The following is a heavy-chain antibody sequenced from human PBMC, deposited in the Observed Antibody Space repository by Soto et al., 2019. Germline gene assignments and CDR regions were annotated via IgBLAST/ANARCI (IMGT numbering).Heavy chain of an antibody. J-gene: IGHJ4*02. Sequence: GASVKVSCKASGYTFTSYHMHWVRQAPGQGLEWMGIINPSGGSTSYAQKFQGRVTMTRDTSTSTVYMELSSLRSGDTAVYFCARVYCSGGSCYSIDYWGQGTLVTVSS. CDR2: INPSGGST. CDR1: GYTFTSYH. V-gene: IGHV1-46*03. CDR3: ARVYCSGGSCYSIDY. D-gene: IGHD2-15*01.